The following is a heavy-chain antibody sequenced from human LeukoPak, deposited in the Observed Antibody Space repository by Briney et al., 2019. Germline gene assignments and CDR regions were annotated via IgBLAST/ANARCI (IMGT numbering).Heavy chain of an antibody. V-gene: IGHV6-1*01. CDR2: TYYRSKWYR. CDR3: ARDVNGAFTRSWFDP. D-gene: IGHD4-17*01. J-gene: IGHJ5*02. CDR1: GDSVSSNNAA. Sequence: SQTLSLTCAISGDSVSSNNAAWVWIRQSPSRGLEWLGRTYYRSKWYRDYAVSVKGRISFNPDTSKNQFFLQLNSVTPEDTAVYYCARDVNGAFTRSWFDPWGQGTRVTVS.